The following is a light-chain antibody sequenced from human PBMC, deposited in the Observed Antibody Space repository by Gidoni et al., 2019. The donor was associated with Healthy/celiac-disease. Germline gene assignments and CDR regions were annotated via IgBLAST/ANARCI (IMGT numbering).Light chain of an antibody. Sequence: QSVLTQPPSASGTPGQRVTISCSGSSSNIGSNTVNWYQQLPGTAPKLLIYSNNQRPPGVPDRFSGSKSDTSASLAISGLQSEDEADYYCAACDDSLDGPVFGGGTELTVL. CDR3: AACDDSLDGPV. CDR2: SNN. CDR1: SSNIGSNT. V-gene: IGLV1-44*01. J-gene: IGLJ3*02.